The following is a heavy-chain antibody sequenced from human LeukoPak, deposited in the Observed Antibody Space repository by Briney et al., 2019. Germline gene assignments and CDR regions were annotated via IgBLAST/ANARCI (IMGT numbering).Heavy chain of an antibody. CDR1: GFTFSDHY. V-gene: IGHV3-72*01. D-gene: IGHD2-8*01. J-gene: IGHJ4*02. Sequence: GGALRPSCAASGFTFSDHYMDWVRQAPGERVEWVGRSRDKAHSHTTEYAASVKGRFTVSRDDSQSSFYLQMNSLKIEDTAVYYCVRTFNGTWAHFDYWGQGTLVTVSS. CDR2: SRDKAHSHTT. CDR3: VRTFNGTWAHFDY.